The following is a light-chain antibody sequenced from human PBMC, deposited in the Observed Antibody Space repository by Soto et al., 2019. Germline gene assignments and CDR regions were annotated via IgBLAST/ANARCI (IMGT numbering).Light chain of an antibody. Sequence: QSALTQPPSASGSPGQSVTISCTGTSSDVGGYNYVSWYQQHPGKAPKLMIYEVSKRPSGVSDRFSGSKSGNTASLTVSGLQAEDEADYYCCSYAGSRVFGTGTKVTVL. V-gene: IGLV2-8*01. CDR3: CSYAGSRV. CDR1: SSDVGGYNY. CDR2: EVS. J-gene: IGLJ1*01.